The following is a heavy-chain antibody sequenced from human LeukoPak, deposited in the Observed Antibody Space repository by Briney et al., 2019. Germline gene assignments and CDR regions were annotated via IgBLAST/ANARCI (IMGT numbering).Heavy chain of an antibody. J-gene: IGHJ3*02. Sequence: SETLSLTCTVSGGSISGGGYYWGWIRQPPGKGLEWIGSIYYSGSTYYNPSLKSRVTISVDTSKNQFSLKLSSVTAADTAVYYCARTYYDILTGYLADAFDIWGQGTMVTVSS. CDR1: GGSISGGGYY. V-gene: IGHV4-39*01. CDR2: IYYSGST. D-gene: IGHD3-9*01. CDR3: ARTYYDILTGYLADAFDI.